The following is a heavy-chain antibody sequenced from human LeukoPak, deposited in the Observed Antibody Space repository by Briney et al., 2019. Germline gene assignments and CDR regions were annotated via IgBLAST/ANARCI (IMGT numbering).Heavy chain of an antibody. CDR1: GYTFTGYY. CDR2: INPNSGGT. D-gene: IGHD1-26*01. J-gene: IGHJ6*02. Sequence: GASVKVSCKASGYTFTGYYMHWVRQAPGQGLEWMGWINPNSGGTNYAQKFQGRVTMTRDTSISTAYMELSRLRSDDTAVYDCAGSGSYYYYYGMDVWGQGTTVTVSS. CDR3: AGSGSYYYYYGMDV. V-gene: IGHV1-2*02.